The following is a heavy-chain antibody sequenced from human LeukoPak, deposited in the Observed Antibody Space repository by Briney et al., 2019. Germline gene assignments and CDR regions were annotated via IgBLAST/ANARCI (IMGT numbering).Heavy chain of an antibody. CDR2: IYSGGST. CDR1: GITVSSNY. CDR3: AREFFIAAAGTYWFDP. D-gene: IGHD6-13*01. J-gene: IGHJ5*02. V-gene: IGHV3-53*01. Sequence: PGGSLRLSCVASGITVSSNYMSWVRQAPGKGLEWVSIIYSGGSTYYADSVRGRSTISRDNSKNTLYLQMNSLRGEDTAVYYCAREFFIAAAGTYWFDPWSQGTLVTVSS.